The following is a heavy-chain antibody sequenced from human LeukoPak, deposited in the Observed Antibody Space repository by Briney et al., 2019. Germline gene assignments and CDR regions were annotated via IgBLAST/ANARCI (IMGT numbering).Heavy chain of an antibody. CDR1: GFTFSSYG. J-gene: IGHJ6*02. V-gene: IGHV3-30*03. CDR2: ISYDGSNK. D-gene: IGHD6-19*01. CDR3: ARDREYSSGQNYYYYGMDV. Sequence: PGGSLRLSCAASGFTFSSYGMHWVRQAPGKGLEWVAVISYDGSNKYYADSVKGRFTISRDNSKNTLYLQMNSLRAEDTAVYYCARDREYSSGQNYYYYGMDVWGQGTTVTVSS.